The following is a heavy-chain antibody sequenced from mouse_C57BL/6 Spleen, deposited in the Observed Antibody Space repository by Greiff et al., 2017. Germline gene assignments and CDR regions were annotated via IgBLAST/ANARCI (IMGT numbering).Heavy chain of an antibody. D-gene: IGHD1-1*01. CDR3: SYGSSPFDV. V-gene: IGHV1-52*01. CDR2: IDPSDSET. Sequence: QVQLQQPGAELVRPGSSVMLSCKASGYTFTSSWLHWVKQRPIQGLERIGNIDPSDSETHYHQKFQDKATLTVDKTSSTAYMPLSSLTSEDSAVYCGSYGSSPFDVWGTGTTVTVSS. CDR1: GYTFTSSW. J-gene: IGHJ1*03.